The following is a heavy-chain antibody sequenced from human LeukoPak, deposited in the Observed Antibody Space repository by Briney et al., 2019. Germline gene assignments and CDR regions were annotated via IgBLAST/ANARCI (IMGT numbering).Heavy chain of an antibody. D-gene: IGHD1-14*01. CDR2: TYYSGST. J-gene: IGHJ4*02. V-gene: IGHV4-59*08. Sequence: SETLSLTCTVSGGSISSYYWSWIRQPPGKGLEWIGYTYYSGSTNYNPTLKSRVTISVDTSKNQFSLKLSSVTAADTAVYYCARVAPTGNDYWGQGTLVTVSS. CDR1: GGSISSYY. CDR3: ARVAPTGNDY.